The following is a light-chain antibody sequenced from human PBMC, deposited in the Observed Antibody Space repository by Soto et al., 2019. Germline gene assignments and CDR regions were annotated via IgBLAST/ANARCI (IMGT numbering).Light chain of an antibody. CDR1: KLGDKY. CDR2: QDS. Sequence: SYELTQPPSVSLSPGQTASITCSGEKLGDKYACWYQQKPGQSPVLVIYQDSKRPSVIPERFSGSNSGNTATLTISGTQAMDEADYYCQAWDSSTAVFGGGTKLTVL. V-gene: IGLV3-1*01. J-gene: IGLJ2*01. CDR3: QAWDSSTAV.